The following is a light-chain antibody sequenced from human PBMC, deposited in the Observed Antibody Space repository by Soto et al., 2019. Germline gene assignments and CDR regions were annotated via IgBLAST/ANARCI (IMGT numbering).Light chain of an antibody. J-gene: IGKJ1*01. CDR1: QSLLHSNGNIY. CDR3: MQGIRAPRR. Sequence: DIVLTQSPLSLPVTPGEPASISCRSSQSLLHSNGNIYLDWYLQKPGQSPQLLIYLGSIRASGVPDRFCGSGAGTDCTLKIIRVGAEDVRGYYCMQGIRAPRRSGLGTKVEIK. CDR2: LGS. V-gene: IGKV2-28*01.